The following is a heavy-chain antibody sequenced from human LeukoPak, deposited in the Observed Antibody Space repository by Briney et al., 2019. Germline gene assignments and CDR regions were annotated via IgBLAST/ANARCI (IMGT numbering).Heavy chain of an antibody. D-gene: IGHD4/OR15-4a*01. CDR1: GFTFSSYG. CDR2: ISYDGSHK. CDR3: SASRPHYGDYYGLDV. J-gene: IGHJ6*02. Sequence: GGPLRLSCAASGFTFSSYGMHGVREAPGKALEWVAVISYDGSHKYSEDSVKGRFTISRDNSKNTLYLQMNSLRTEDTAVYFCSASRPHYGDYYGLDVWGHGTTVTVSS. V-gene: IGHV3-30*03.